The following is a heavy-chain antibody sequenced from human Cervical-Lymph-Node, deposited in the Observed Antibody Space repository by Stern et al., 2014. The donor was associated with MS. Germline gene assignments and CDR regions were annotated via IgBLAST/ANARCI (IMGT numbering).Heavy chain of an antibody. Sequence: MQLVESGTEVKKPGASVKVSCKASGYTLTLYYIHWVRQAPGQWLAWMGINNPRGGRTTYAQKFQGRVTMTRDTSTSTAYMELSSLRSDDTAVYYCASGGEVDGGDVWGQGTTVTVFS. CDR1: GYTLTLYY. V-gene: IGHV1-46*01. J-gene: IGHJ6*02. CDR2: NNPRGGRT. D-gene: IGHD2-15*01. CDR3: ASGGEVDGGDV.